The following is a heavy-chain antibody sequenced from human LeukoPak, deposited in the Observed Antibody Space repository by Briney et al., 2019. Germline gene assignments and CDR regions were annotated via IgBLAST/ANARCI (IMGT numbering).Heavy chain of an antibody. CDR1: GFTFSSYS. CDR3: AKDLHYGSADY. D-gene: IGHD3-10*01. CDR2: ISSSSSYI. J-gene: IGHJ4*02. Sequence: GGSLRLSCAASGFTFSSYSLNWVRQAPGKGLEWVSSISSSSSYIYYADSVKGRFTISRDNAKNALYLQMNSLRAEDTAVYYCAKDLHYGSADYWGQGTLVTVSS. V-gene: IGHV3-21*01.